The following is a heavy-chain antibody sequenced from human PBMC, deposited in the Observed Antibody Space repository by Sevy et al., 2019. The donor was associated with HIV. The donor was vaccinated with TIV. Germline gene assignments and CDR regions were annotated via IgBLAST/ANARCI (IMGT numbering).Heavy chain of an antibody. Sequence: GGSLRLSCAASGFTFSSYAMSWVRQAPGKGLEWVSAIDGKGRSTHYADSVKGRFTISRDNSKNTLYLQMNGLRAEATAVYYCAKTVNSGGGVVPAANYYYYGMDVWGQGTTVTVSS. D-gene: IGHD2-2*01. V-gene: IGHV3-23*01. CDR1: GFTFSSYA. CDR3: AKTVNSGGGVVPAANYYYYGMDV. J-gene: IGHJ6*02. CDR2: IDGKGRST.